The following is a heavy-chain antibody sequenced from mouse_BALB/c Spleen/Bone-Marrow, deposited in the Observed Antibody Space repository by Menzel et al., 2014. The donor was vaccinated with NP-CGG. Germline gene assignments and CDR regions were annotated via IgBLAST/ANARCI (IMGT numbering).Heavy chain of an antibody. Sequence: QVQLKDSGAELVRPGASVKLSCKASGYTFTSYWMHWVKQRPGQGLKLIGEIHPNSGNTNYNEKFKGKATLTVDTSSSTAYVDLSSLTAEDSAVYFCARHHRYAYYFDYWGQGTTLTVSS. CDR2: IHPNSGNT. CDR1: GYTFTSYW. V-gene: IGHV1S130*01. CDR3: ARHHRYAYYFDY. J-gene: IGHJ2*01. D-gene: IGHD2-14*01.